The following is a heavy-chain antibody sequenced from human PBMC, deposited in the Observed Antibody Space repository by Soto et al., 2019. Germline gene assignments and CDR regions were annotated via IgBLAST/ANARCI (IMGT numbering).Heavy chain of an antibody. J-gene: IGHJ4*02. CDR1: GFTFSGNG. CDR3: ARDDDYPDNGFDY. Sequence: QVQLVESGGGVVQPGTSLRLSCAASGFTFSGNGRTGVRQTPGKGLECLAVILNDAIGHWYADSVKGRFTISRDNFENTLYLQMNGLRLEDTAMYYCARDDDYPDNGFDYWGQGTLVTVSS. V-gene: IGHV3-33*01. CDR2: ILNDAIGH. D-gene: IGHD4-17*01.